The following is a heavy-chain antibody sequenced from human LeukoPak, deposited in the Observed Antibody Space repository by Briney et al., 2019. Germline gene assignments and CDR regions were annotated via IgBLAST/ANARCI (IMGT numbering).Heavy chain of an antibody. D-gene: IGHD2-15*01. CDR2: MTSTGGTT. Sequence: GGSLRLSCSASGFTFSSYALSWVRQAPGKGLEYVSGMTSTGGTTYYADSVKGRFTIPRDNSENTLYLQMSSLRPEDTALYYCVKRSCSGGTCPLDYWGQGTLVTVSS. J-gene: IGHJ4*02. CDR1: GFTFSSYA. CDR3: VKRSCSGGTCPLDY. V-gene: IGHV3-64D*09.